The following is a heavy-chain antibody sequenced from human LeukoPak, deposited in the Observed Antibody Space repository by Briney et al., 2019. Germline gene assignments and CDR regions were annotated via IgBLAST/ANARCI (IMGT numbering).Heavy chain of an antibody. Sequence: GGSLRLPCAASGFTFSTYGMSWVRQAPGKGLEGVSGISSSGDSAYYADSVKGRFTISRDNSKSTLFLQMNSLRAEDTALYYCAKEFTKEWGQGTLVTVSS. D-gene: IGHD1-1*01. CDR3: AKEFTKE. CDR2: ISSSGDSA. J-gene: IGHJ4*02. V-gene: IGHV3-23*01. CDR1: GFTFSTYG.